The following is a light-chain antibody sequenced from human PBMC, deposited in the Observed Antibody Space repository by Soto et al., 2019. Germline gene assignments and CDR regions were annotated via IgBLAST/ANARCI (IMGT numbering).Light chain of an antibody. Sequence: DLPMTQSPSSRSASVGDRVTITCRASQSITTSLNWYQQKAGKAPKLLIYAASSLQSGLPSRFRGSGSGTDFSLTISCLQPEDSATYYCQQCYSTPYTFGLGTKLEIK. CDR1: QSITTS. CDR3: QQCYSTPYT. J-gene: IGKJ2*01. CDR2: AAS. V-gene: IGKV1-39*01.